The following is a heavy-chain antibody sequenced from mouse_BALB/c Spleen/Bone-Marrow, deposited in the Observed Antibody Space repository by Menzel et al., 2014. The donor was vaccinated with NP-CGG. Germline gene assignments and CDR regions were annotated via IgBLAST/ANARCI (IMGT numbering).Heavy chain of an antibody. V-gene: IGHV14-3*02. CDR1: GFNIKDTY. J-gene: IGHJ2*01. CDR3: ARYYYGTLLDY. D-gene: IGHD1-1*01. CDR2: IDPANGNT. Sequence: VQLKDSGAELVKSGASVKLSCTASGFNIKDTYIHWVKQRPEQGLEWIGRIDPANGNTKYDPKFQGKATITAGTSSNTAYLQLSSLTSEDTAVYYCARYYYGTLLDYWGQGTTLTVSS.